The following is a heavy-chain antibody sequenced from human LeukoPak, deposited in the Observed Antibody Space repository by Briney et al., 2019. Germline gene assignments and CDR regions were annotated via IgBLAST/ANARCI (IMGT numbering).Heavy chain of an antibody. CDR2: IYYSGST. Sequence: PSETLSLACTVSGGSTSSSSYYWGWIRQPPGKGLEWIGSIYYSGSTYYNPSLESRVTISVDTSKNQFSLKLSSVTAADTAVYYCASLDYGGNSKTTDYWGQGTLVTVSS. V-gene: IGHV4-39*01. J-gene: IGHJ4*02. D-gene: IGHD4-23*01. CDR1: GGSTSSSSYY. CDR3: ASLDYGGNSKTTDY.